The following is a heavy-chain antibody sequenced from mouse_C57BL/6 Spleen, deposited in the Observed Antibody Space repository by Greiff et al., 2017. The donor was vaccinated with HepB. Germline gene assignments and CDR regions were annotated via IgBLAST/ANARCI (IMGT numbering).Heavy chain of an antibody. V-gene: IGHV5-4*01. CDR2: ISDGGSYT. D-gene: IGHD2-4*01. CDR1: GFTFSSYA. J-gene: IGHJ2*01. Sequence: EVKLVESGGGLVKPGGSLKPSCAASGFTFSSYAMSWVRQTPEKRLEWVATISDGGSYTYYPDNVKGRFTISRDNAKNNLYLQMSHLKSEDTAMYYCARDEDYDGYWGQGTTLTVSS. CDR3: ARDEDYDGY.